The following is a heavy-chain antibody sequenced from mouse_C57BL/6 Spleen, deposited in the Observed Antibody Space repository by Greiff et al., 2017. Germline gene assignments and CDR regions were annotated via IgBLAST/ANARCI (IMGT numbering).Heavy chain of an antibody. CDR1: GFTFSDYW. CDR3: TARYYGMG. J-gene: IGHJ2*01. D-gene: IGHD1-1*01. V-gene: IGHV6-3*01. CDR2: IRLKSDNYAT. Sequence: EVQLVESGGGLVQPGGSMKLSCVASGFTFSDYWMNWVRPSPEKGLEWVAQIRLKSDNYATHSAESVKGRFTISRDDSKSSVYLQMNNLRAEDTGMYYCTARYYGMGWGQGTTLTVAS.